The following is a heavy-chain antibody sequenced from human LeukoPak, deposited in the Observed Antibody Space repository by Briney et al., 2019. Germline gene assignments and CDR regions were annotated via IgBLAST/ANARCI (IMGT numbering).Heavy chain of an antibody. Sequence: PSETLSLTCAVYGGSFSGYYWSWIRQPPGKGLEWIGEINHSGSTNYNPSLKSRVTISVDTSKNQFSLKLSSVTAADTAVYYCARQAMRGWFDPWGQGTLVTVSS. CDR1: GGSFSGYY. CDR3: ARQAMRGWFDP. V-gene: IGHV4-34*01. D-gene: IGHD3-10*01. CDR2: INHSGST. J-gene: IGHJ5*02.